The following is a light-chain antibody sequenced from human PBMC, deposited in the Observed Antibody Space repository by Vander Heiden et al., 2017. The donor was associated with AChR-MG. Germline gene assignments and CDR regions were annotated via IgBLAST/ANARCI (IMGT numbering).Light chain of an antibody. CDR2: GAS. CDR3: QQDDRSLWT. V-gene: IGKV3-20*01. J-gene: IGKJ1*01. CDR1: QSLTDNY. Sequence: EIVLTQSPGTLSLSPGERAALSCRASQSLTDNYLAWYQQKPGQPPRLLIYGASSRATGIPDRFSGSGSGTDFTLTISRLEPEDFAVYFCQQDDRSLWTFGQGTKVEIK.